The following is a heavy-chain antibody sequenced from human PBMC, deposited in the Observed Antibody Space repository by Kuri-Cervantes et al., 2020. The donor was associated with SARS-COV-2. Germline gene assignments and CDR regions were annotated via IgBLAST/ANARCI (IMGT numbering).Heavy chain of an antibody. V-gene: IGHV3-64D*06. CDR2: ISSDGGDT. CDR1: GFTFSSYA. Sequence: GGSLRPSFSASGFTFSSYAMPWVRKAPGKGLEYVSAISSDGGDTYYADSVWGRFTISRDNSKNTLYLQMSSLRAEDTAVYYCVKDDAVGNYYYYGMDVWDQGTTVTVSS. J-gene: IGHJ6*02. CDR3: VKDDAVGNYYYYGMDV.